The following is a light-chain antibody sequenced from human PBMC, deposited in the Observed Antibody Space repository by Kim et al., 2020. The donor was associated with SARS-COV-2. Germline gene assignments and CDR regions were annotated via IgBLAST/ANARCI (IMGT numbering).Light chain of an antibody. V-gene: IGLV2-14*03. Sequence: IATSCTASSSYIARVGFVVWYRQLPDTAPPIIIYDVSHRTSAVSDRLSGSKSGDTASLTISGLQAEDEAVDYCSSHTGSNSRALVFGGGTQVTVL. J-gene: IGLJ2*01. CDR2: DVS. CDR1: SSYIARVGF. CDR3: SSHTGSNSRALV.